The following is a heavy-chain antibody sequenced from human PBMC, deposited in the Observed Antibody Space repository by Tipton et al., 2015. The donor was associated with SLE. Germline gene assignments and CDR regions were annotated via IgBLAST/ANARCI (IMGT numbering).Heavy chain of an antibody. Sequence: SLRLSCTASGFDFPNFAMNWVRHSPGKGLEWVSEIRTRSGNTFYSDSVKGRFAVSRDNSKYTLYLQMNSLRVEDTAIYYCAKGKGLQRHYFDYCGQGTRVTVSS. CDR3: AKGKGLQRHYFDY. V-gene: IGHV3-23*01. J-gene: IGHJ4*02. D-gene: IGHD6-25*01. CDR1: GFDFPNFA. CDR2: IRTRSGNT.